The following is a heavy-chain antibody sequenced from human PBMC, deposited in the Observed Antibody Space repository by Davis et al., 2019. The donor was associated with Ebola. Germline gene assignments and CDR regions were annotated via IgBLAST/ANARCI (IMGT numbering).Heavy chain of an antibody. J-gene: IGHJ6*04. CDR3: ARGSLRFLEWKMDV. V-gene: IGHV4-4*07. CDR2: IYTSGST. D-gene: IGHD3-3*01. CDR1: GGSISSYY. Sequence: PSETLSLTCTVSGGSISSYYWSWIRQPAGKGLEWIGRIYTSGSTNYNPSLKSRVTMSVDTSKNQFSLKLSSVTAADTAVYYCARGSLRFLEWKMDVWGKGTTVTVSS.